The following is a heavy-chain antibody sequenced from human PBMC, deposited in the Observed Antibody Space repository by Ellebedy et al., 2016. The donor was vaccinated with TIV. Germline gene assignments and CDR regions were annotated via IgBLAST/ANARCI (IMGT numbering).Heavy chain of an antibody. Sequence: SETLSLTXTVSGGSISSSYWSWIRQPPGKGLEWIGYIYYSGSTNYNPSLKSRVTISVDRSKNQFSLNLSSVTAADTAVYYCARGRGSSYDLPLQHWGQGTLVTVSS. J-gene: IGHJ1*01. V-gene: IGHV4-59*12. D-gene: IGHD5-18*01. CDR3: ARGRGSSYDLPLQH. CDR1: GGSISSSY. CDR2: IYYSGST.